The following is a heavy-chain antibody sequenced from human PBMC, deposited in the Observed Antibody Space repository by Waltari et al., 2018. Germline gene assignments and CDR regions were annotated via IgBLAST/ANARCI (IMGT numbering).Heavy chain of an antibody. J-gene: IGHJ5*02. V-gene: IGHV1-69*12. CDR3: TRRELGGAFDP. CDR1: GGTFGSYA. Sequence: QVQLVQSGAEVKKPGSSVKVACKASGGTFGSYAISWVRQAPGEGLEWMGGIIPIFGTAPNYAQKFQGRLTVTADESTATVYMDLSSLRSDDTAVYYCTRRELGGAFDPWGQGTLVTVSS. CDR2: IIPIFGTAP. D-gene: IGHD3-16*01.